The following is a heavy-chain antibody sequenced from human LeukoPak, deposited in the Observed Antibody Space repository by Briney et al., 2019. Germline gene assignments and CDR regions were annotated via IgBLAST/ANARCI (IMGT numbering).Heavy chain of an antibody. Sequence: RASVKVSCKASGGTFSSYAISWVRQAPGQGLEWMGRIIPILGIANYAQKFQGRVTITADKSTSTAYMELSSLRSEDTAVYYCAREKDYSNSYFDYWGQGTLVTVSS. CDR2: IIPILGIA. D-gene: IGHD4-11*01. V-gene: IGHV1-69*04. J-gene: IGHJ4*02. CDR3: AREKDYSNSYFDY. CDR1: GGTFSSYA.